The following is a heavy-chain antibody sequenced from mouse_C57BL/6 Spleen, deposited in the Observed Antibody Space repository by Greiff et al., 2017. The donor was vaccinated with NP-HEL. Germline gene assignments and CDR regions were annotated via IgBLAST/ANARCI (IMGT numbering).Heavy chain of an antibody. CDR3: ARHEGNYGSAWFAY. V-gene: IGHV1-62-2*01. Sequence: VQRVESGAELVKPGASVKLSCKASGYTFTEYTIHWVKQRSGQGLEWIGWFYPGSGSIKYNEKFKDKATLTADKSSSTVYMELSRLTAEDSAVYFCARHEGNYGSAWFAYWGQGTLVTVSA. D-gene: IGHD1-1*01. J-gene: IGHJ3*01. CDR1: GYTFTEYT. CDR2: FYPGSGSI.